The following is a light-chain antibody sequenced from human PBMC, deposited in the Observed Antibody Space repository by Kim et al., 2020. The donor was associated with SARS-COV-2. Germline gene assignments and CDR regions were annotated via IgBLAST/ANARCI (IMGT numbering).Light chain of an antibody. CDR2: GVS. J-gene: IGKJ5*01. CDR3: QQSANAPDT. Sequence: VPAEKTAPPCRTGSRSSSYNLAWYQQKPGQAPRLFIYGVSTRATGIPDRFSGSGSGTEFTLTISSLQSEDFAMYYCQQSANAPDTFGQGTQLDIK. V-gene: IGKV3-15*01. CDR1: RSSSYN.